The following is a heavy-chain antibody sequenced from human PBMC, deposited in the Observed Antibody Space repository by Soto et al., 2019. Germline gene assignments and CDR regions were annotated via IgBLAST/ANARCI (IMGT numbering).Heavy chain of an antibody. D-gene: IGHD6-6*01. Sequence: QVQLVESGGGVVQPGRSLRLSCAASGFTFSSYGMHWVRQAPGKGLEWVAVIWYDGSNKYYADSVKGRFTISRDNSKNTLYRQMNSLIAEDTAVYYCARDGSIAARGGMDVWGQGTTVTLSS. V-gene: IGHV3-33*01. J-gene: IGHJ6*02. CDR1: GFTFSSYG. CDR3: ARDGSIAARGGMDV. CDR2: IWYDGSNK.